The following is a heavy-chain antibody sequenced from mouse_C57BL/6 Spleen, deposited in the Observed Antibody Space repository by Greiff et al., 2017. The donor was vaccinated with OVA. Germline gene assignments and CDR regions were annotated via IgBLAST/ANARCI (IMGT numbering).Heavy chain of an antibody. CDR3: ARPDFDY. V-gene: IGHV5-9*01. J-gene: IGHJ2*01. CDR1: GFTFSSYT. CDR2: ISGGGGNT. Sequence: DVMLVESGGGLVKPGGSLKPSCAASGFTFSSYTMSWVRQTPAKRREWVATISGGGGNTSYPDTVKGRFTISRDNAKNTLYLQMSSLRSEDTALYYCARPDFDYWGQGTTLTVSS.